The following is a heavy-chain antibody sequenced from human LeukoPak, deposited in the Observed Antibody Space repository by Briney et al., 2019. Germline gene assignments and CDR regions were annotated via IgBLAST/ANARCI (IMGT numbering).Heavy chain of an antibody. CDR2: IYYSGST. D-gene: IGHD2-8*01. J-gene: IGHJ5*02. V-gene: IGHV4-30-4*08. CDR1: GGSISSGDYY. CDR3: GRDDGTNGHGWFDP. Sequence: PSQTLSLTCTVSGGSISSGDYYWSWIRQPPGKGLEWIGYIYYSGSTYYNPSLKSRVTISVDTSKNQFSLKLSSATAAHAAVYYCGRDDGTNGHGWFDPWAQGTLVSVSS.